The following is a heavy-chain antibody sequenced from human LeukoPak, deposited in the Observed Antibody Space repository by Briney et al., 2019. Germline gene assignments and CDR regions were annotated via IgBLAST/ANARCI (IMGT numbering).Heavy chain of an antibody. Sequence: RGSLSLSCAASGFTFSDYHMSWIRQAPGKGLEGVSYISSSGSTIYYADSVKGRFTISRDNSKNTLYLQMNSLRAEDTAVYYCARRAGAYSHSYDYWGQGTLVTVSS. CDR3: ARRAGAYSHSYDY. CDR2: ISSSGSTI. V-gene: IGHV3-11*01. D-gene: IGHD4/OR15-4a*01. CDR1: GFTFSDYH. J-gene: IGHJ4*02.